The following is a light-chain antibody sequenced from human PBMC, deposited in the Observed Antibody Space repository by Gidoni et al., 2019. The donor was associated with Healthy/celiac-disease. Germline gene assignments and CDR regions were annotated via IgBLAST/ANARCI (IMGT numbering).Light chain of an antibody. Sequence: DIQLTQSPSSLSASVGDRVTITCRASQSLIYAASSLQSGVPSRFSGSGAGTDFTLTISSLQPEDFATYYCQQSYSTPITFXXXTRLEIK. CDR1: QS. V-gene: IGKV1-39*01. CDR3: QQSYSTPIT. CDR2: AAS. J-gene: IGKJ5*01.